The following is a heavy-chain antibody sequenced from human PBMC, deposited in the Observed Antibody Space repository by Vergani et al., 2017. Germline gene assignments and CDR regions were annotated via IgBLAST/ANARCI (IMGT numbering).Heavy chain of an antibody. CDR2: IKSDGSIT. CDR3: AKATSISGHTPLDY. CDR1: GFSFNSYW. J-gene: IGHJ4*02. D-gene: IGHD6-19*01. Sequence: DVHLAESGGGFFQPGGSLRLSCSASGFSFNSYWMHWVRQVPGKGLLWVSRIKSDGSITAYADSVKGRFTISRDNSKNSLYLQMNSLRAGDTALYYCAKATSISGHTPLDYWGQGTLVTVSA. V-gene: IGHV3-74*03.